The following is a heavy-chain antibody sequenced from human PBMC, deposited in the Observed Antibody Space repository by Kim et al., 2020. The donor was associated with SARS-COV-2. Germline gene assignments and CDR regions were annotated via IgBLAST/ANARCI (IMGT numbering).Heavy chain of an antibody. V-gene: IGHV3-21*01. CDR1: GLTFSSYS. CDR3: ARDSPGDYYYYGMDV. D-gene: IGHD4-17*01. CDR2: ISSSSSYI. Sequence: GGSLRLSCAASGLTFSSYSMNWVRQAPGKGLEWVSSISSSSSYIYYADSVKGRFTISRDNAKNSLYLQMNSLRAEDTAVYYCARDSPGDYYYYGMDVWGQGTTVTVSS. J-gene: IGHJ6*02.